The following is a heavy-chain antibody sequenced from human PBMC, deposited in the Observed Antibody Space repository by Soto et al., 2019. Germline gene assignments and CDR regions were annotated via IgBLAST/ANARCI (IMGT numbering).Heavy chain of an antibody. V-gene: IGHV1-3*01. D-gene: IGHD2-21*02. CDR2: INAGNGNT. CDR3: ARSIVVVTAADY. J-gene: IGHJ4*02. Sequence: ASVKVSCKAFGYTFTAYNIHWLRQAPGQGLEWMGWINAGNGNTRSSRKFQGRVTITRDTSASTAYMELSSLRSEDTAVYYCARSIVVVTAADYWGQGTLVTVSS. CDR1: GYTFTAYN.